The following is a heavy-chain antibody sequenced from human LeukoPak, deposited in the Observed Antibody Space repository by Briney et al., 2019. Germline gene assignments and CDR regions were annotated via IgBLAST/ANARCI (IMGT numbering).Heavy chain of an antibody. D-gene: IGHD3-10*01. CDR3: ARDKKSGESSEIDY. CDR1: GFTFGNYW. Sequence: GGSLRLSCAASGFTFGNYWLHWVRQAPGKGLVWVSRINRDGSITKYADSVKGRFTVSRDNAKNTLDLQMNSLRAEDTAVYYCARDKKSGESSEIDYWGQGTLVTVSS. CDR2: INRDGSIT. V-gene: IGHV3-74*01. J-gene: IGHJ4*02.